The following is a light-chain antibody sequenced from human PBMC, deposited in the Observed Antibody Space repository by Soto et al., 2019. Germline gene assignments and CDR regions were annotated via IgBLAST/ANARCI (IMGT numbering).Light chain of an antibody. CDR1: QSVSSSY. V-gene: IGKV3-20*01. CDR2: GAS. J-gene: IGKJ2*01. Sequence: EIVLTQSPGTLSLSPGERATLSCRASQSVSSSYLAWYQQKPGQAPRLLIYGASSRATGIPDRFSGSGSGTDFPLTISRLEPEDFAVYYWQQYGSSRPYTFGQGTELEIK. CDR3: QQYGSSRPYT.